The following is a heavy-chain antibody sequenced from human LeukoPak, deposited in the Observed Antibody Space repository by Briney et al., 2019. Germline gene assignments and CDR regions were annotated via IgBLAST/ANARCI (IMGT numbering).Heavy chain of an antibody. J-gene: IGHJ4*02. V-gene: IGHV3-23*01. CDR2: TSSSDAGT. Sequence: GGSLRLSCTASTRYFTNYWMHWVRQVPGKGLAWVSATSSSDAGTYYADSVRGRFSISRDNSKNTLYLQMNSLRLEDAAVFCARAPVTSCRGTYCYPFDYWGQGTLVTVSS. CDR1: TRYFTNYW. CDR3: ARAPVTSCRGTYCYPFDY. D-gene: IGHD2-21*01.